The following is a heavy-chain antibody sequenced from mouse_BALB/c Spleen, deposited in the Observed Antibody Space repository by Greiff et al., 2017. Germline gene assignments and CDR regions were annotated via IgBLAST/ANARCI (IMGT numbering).Heavy chain of an antibody. V-gene: IGHV7-3*02. CDR1: GFTFTDYY. D-gene: IGHD1-2*01. J-gene: IGHJ2*01. CDR2: IRNKANGYTT. CDR3: ARVTTANFDY. Sequence: EVKVVESGGGLVQPGGSLRLSCATSGFTFTDYYMSWVRQPPGKALEWLGFIRNKANGYTTEYSASVKGRFTISRDNSQSILYLQMNTLRAEDSATYYCARVTTANFDYWGQGTTLTVSS.